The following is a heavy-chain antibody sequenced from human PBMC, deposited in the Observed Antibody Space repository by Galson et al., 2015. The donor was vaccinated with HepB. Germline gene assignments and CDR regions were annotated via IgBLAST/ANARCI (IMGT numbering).Heavy chain of an antibody. D-gene: IGHD4-17*01. CDR1: GFTFSAYA. CDR2: ITGSGGST. CDR3: AKDIYGDYGGLDY. V-gene: IGHV3-23*01. J-gene: IGHJ4*02. Sequence: SLRLSCAASGFTFSAYAMSWVRQAPGKGLEWVSVITGSGGSTYYADSVKGRFTISRDISKNTLYLQMNSLRADDTAVYYCAKDIYGDYGGLDYWGQGTLVTVSS.